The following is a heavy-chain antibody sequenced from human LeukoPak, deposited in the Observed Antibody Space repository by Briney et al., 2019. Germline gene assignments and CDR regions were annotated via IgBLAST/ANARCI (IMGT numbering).Heavy chain of an antibody. CDR1: GFSLSTNGVG. D-gene: IGHD2-15*01. J-gene: IGHJ4*02. Sequence: ESGPTLVKPTQTLTLTCTCSGFSLSTNGVGVAWIRQPPGKALEWLAITYWDDDKRYSPFLKSRLTITKGTSKNQVVLTVTNMDPVDTASCFCVHSLRMARCGGGRCYYFNVWGQGTLVTVSS. V-gene: IGHV2-5*02. CDR2: TYWDDDK. CDR3: VHSLRMARCGGGRCYYFNV.